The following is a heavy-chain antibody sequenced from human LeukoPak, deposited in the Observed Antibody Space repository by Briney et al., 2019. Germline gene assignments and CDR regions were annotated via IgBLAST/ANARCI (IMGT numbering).Heavy chain of an antibody. V-gene: IGHV1-8*03. D-gene: IGHD5-12*01. CDR3: TRGRWTGYPYYFEH. Sequence: ASVRVSCKASGYTFTSYDINWVRQATGQGLQWMGWMNPNSGSTGYAQKFQGRVTITRNTSISTAYMELSGLRSEDTAVYYCTRGRWTGYPYYFEHWGQGTLVTVSS. CDR2: MNPNSGST. J-gene: IGHJ4*02. CDR1: GYTFTSYD.